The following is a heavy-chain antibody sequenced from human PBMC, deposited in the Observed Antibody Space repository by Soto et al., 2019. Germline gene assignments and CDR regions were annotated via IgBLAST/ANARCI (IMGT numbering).Heavy chain of an antibody. V-gene: IGHV3-30-3*01. CDR3: ARAYEGDYFDY. D-gene: IGHD3-16*01. CDR1: GFTFSSYA. J-gene: IGHJ4*02. CDR2: ISYDGSNK. Sequence: QVQLVESGGGVVQPGRSLRLSCAASGFTFSSYAMHWVRQAPGKGLEWVAVISYDGSNKYYAHSVKGRFTISRDNSQNTLYLQMNSLRAEDTAVYYCARAYEGDYFDYWGQGTLVTVSS.